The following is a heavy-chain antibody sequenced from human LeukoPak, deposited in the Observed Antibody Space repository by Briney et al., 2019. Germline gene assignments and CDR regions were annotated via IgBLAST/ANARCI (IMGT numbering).Heavy chain of an antibody. Sequence: GGSLRLSCAAASGFPFSPYSMTWVRQAPGKGLEWVSTISGNGANTYYGDSVKGRFTISRDNSKNTPYLQMNSLRVDDTAVYYCVKGGVVNWFDPWGQGTLVTVSS. CDR1: GFPFSPYS. CDR3: VKGGVVNWFDP. D-gene: IGHD3-22*01. J-gene: IGHJ5*02. V-gene: IGHV3-23*01. CDR2: ISGNGANT.